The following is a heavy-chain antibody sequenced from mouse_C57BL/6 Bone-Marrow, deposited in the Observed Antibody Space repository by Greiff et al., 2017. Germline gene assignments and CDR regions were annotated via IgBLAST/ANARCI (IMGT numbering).Heavy chain of an antibody. Sequence: QVQLQQPGAELVKPGASVKLSCKASGYTFTSYWMQWVKQRPGRGLEWIGEIDPSDSYTNYNQKFKGKATLTVDTSSSTAYMQLSSLTSEDSAVYYCARCRGGNYSYWYFDVWGTGTTVTVSS. D-gene: IGHD2-1*01. V-gene: IGHV1-50*01. CDR1: GYTFTSYW. CDR3: ARCRGGNYSYWYFDV. J-gene: IGHJ1*03. CDR2: IDPSDSYT.